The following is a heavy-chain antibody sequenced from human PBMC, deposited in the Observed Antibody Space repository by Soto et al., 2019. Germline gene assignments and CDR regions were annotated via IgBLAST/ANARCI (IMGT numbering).Heavy chain of an antibody. J-gene: IGHJ4*02. CDR1: GGSISSCDYY. CDR2: IYYSGST. D-gene: IGHD3-10*01. Sequence: SETLSLTCTVSGGSISSCDYYWSWIRQPPGKGLEWIGYIYYSGSTYYNPSLKSRVTISVDTSKNQFSLKLSSVTAADTAAYFCARGSEYYYGSGSHKWFDYWGQGTLVTVSS. V-gene: IGHV4-30-4*01. CDR3: ARGSEYYYGSGSHKWFDY.